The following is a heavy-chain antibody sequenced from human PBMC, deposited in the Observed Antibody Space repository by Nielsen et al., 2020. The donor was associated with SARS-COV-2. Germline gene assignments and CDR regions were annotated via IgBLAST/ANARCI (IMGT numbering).Heavy chain of an antibody. J-gene: IGHJ6*02. CDR2: ISTSGGGT. CDR3: AKGNSRISWFGELDLYYYYYGMDV. CDR1: GFTFSSYD. V-gene: IGHV3-23*01. Sequence: GESLKISCAASGFTFSSYDMTWVRQAPGKGLEWVSAISTSGGGTYYADSVKGRFTISRDNSKNTLFLHMNSLRAEDTAVYYCAKGNSRISWFGELDLYYYYYGMDVWGQGTTVTVSS. D-gene: IGHD3-10*01.